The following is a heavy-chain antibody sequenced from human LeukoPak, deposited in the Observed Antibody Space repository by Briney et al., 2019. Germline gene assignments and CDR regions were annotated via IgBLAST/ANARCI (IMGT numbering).Heavy chain of an antibody. CDR2: ISSSSSYI. J-gene: IGHJ6*03. CDR3: ARFGGNYYYYYYMDV. V-gene: IGHV3-21*01. D-gene: IGHD3-10*01. CDR1: GFTFSSYS. Sequence: PGGSLRLSCAASGFTFSSYSMNWVRQAPGNGLEWVSSISSSSSYIYYADSVKGRFTISRDNSKNTLYLQMNSLRTEDTAVYYCARFGGNYYYYYYMDVWGKGTTVTVSS.